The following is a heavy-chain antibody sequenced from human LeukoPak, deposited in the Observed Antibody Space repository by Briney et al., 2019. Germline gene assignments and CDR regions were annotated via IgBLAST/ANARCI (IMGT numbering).Heavy chain of an antibody. CDR2: IYSDGST. D-gene: IGHD6-19*01. J-gene: IGHJ4*02. Sequence: GGSLRLSCAASGFTVSTNYMSWVRQAPGKKLEWVSDIYSDGSTFYADSVRGRFTLSRDNSKNSLYLQMNSLRADDTAVYYCARGGPAFINIAVADPFDYWGQGTLVTVSS. CDR1: GFTVSTNY. V-gene: IGHV3-53*01. CDR3: ARGGPAFINIAVADPFDY.